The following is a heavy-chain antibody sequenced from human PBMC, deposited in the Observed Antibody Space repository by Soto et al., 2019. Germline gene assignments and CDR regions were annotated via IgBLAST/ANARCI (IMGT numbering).Heavy chain of an antibody. Sequence: EVQLLDSGGGLVQPGGSLRLSCAASGFTFSNYAMTWVRQGPGKGLDWVSGISGIGGRSYYADSVKGRFTISRDNSKSTLYLQMNSLRAEDTAVYYCAKAYFVWSSEQPYYFDYWGQGTLVTVSS. V-gene: IGHV3-23*01. CDR2: ISGIGGRS. J-gene: IGHJ4*02. CDR1: GFTFSNYA. D-gene: IGHD3-16*01. CDR3: AKAYFVWSSEQPYYFDY.